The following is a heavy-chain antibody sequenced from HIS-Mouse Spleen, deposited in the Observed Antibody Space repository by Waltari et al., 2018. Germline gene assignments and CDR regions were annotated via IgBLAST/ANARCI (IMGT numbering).Heavy chain of an antibody. CDR2: IFSKDEK. J-gene: IGHJ6*02. D-gene: IGHD1-26*01. CDR3: ARIPGVGATEYYYGMDV. CDR1: GFSLSNARMG. Sequence: QVTLKESGPVLVKPTETLTLTCTVSGFSLSNARMGVSWIRQPPGKALEWLAHIFSKDEKTYNTSQKRRLTIPKDTSKSQVVITMTNMDPVDTATYYCARIPGVGATEYYYGMDVWGQGTTVTVSS. V-gene: IGHV2-26*01.